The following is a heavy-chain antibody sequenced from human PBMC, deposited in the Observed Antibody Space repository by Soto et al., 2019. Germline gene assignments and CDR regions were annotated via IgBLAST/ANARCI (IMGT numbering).Heavy chain of an antibody. J-gene: IGHJ4*02. D-gene: IGHD3-3*01. CDR3: ARYKDQYDFWGGTLDS. CDR2: ISYDGGNK. CDR1: NFVFSVYS. Sequence: QLVESGGGVVQPERSLKLSCTASNFVFSVYSLHWVRQAPGKGLEWVALISYDGGNKYYADSVKGRFTISRDNSKNTLYLQMNSLRREDTAVYYCARYKDQYDFWGGTLDSWGQGTLVTVSS. V-gene: IGHV3-30-3*01.